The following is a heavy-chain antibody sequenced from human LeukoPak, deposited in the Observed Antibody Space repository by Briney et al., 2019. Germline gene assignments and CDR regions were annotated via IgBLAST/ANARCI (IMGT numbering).Heavy chain of an antibody. CDR1: GGSISSYY. Sequence: KPSETLSLTCTVSGGSISSYYWSWILQPPGKGLEWIGYIYYSGSTNYNPSLKSRVTISVDTSKNQFSLKLSSVTAADTAVYYCASSIAAGADYYYGMDVWGQGTTATVSS. D-gene: IGHD6-13*01. CDR2: IYYSGST. V-gene: IGHV4-59*08. J-gene: IGHJ6*02. CDR3: ASSIAAGADYYYGMDV.